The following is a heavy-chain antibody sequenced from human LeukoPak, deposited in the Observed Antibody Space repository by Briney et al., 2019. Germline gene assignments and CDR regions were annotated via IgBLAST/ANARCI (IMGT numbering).Heavy chain of an antibody. CDR1: GGTFSSYA. J-gene: IGHJ4*02. Sequence: GASVKVSCKASGGTFSSYAISWVRQAPGQGLEWMGRIIPILGIANYAQKFQGRVTMTRNTSISTAYMELSSLRSEDTAVYYCARGNYDFWSGYYGTPRRYFDYWGQGTLVTVSS. V-gene: IGHV1-69*04. D-gene: IGHD3-3*01. CDR3: ARGNYDFWSGYYGTPRRYFDY. CDR2: IIPILGIA.